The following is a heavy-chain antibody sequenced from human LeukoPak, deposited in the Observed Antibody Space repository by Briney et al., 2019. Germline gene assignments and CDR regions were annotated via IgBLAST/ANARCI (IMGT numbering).Heavy chain of an antibody. CDR3: AREGDIVVVPAAPFDY. Sequence: SETLSLTCTVSGGSISSGSYYWSWIRQPAGKGLEWIGRIYTSGSTNYNPSLKSRVTISVDTSKNQFSLKLSSVTAADTAVYYCAREGDIVVVPAAPFDYWGQGTLVTVSS. CDR1: GGSISSGSYY. J-gene: IGHJ4*02. V-gene: IGHV4-61*02. CDR2: IYTSGST. D-gene: IGHD2-2*01.